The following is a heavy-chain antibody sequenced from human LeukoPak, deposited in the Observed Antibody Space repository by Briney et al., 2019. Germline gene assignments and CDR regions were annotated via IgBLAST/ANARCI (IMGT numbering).Heavy chain of an antibody. CDR1: GYTFTSYD. Sequence: GASVKVSCKASGYTFTSYDINWVRQATGQGLEWMGWMNPNSGNTGYAQKFQGRVTMTRNTSISTAYMELSSLRSEDTAVYYCARERSSLLDYYMDVWGKGTTVTVSS. CDR3: ARERSSLLDYYMDV. V-gene: IGHV1-8*01. J-gene: IGHJ6*03. CDR2: MNPNSGNT. D-gene: IGHD2-2*01.